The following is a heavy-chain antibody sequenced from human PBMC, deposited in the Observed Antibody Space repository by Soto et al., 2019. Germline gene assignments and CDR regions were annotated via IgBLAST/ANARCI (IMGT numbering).Heavy chain of an antibody. CDR1: GGTFSSYA. J-gene: IGHJ4*02. CDR3: ATSLRLGELSLFDY. CDR2: IIPIFGTA. D-gene: IGHD3-16*02. V-gene: IGHV1-69*13. Sequence: SVKVSCKASGGTFSSYAISWVRQAPGQGLEWMGGIIPIFGTANYAQKFQGRVAITADESTSTAYMELSSLRSEDTAVYYCATSLRLGELSLFDYWGQGTLVTVSS.